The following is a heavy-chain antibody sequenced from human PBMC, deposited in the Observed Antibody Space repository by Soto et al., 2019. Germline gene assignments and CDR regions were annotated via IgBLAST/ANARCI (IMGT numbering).Heavy chain of an antibody. CDR2: ISGSGGST. CDR1: GFTFSSYA. V-gene: IGHV3-23*01. CDR3: AKSVDDPERYYYYYYYMDV. Sequence: EVQLLESGGGLVQPGGSLRLSCAASGFTFSSYAMSWVRQAPGKGLEWVSAISGSGGSTYYADSGKGRFTISRDNSKNTLYLQMNRLRAEDTAVYYWAKSVDDPERYYYYYYYMDVWGKGTTVTVSS. D-gene: IGHD6-19*01. J-gene: IGHJ6*03.